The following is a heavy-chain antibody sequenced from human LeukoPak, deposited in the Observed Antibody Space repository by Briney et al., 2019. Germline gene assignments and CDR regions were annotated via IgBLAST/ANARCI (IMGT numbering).Heavy chain of an antibody. Sequence: SETLSLTCTVSGGSISSYYWSWIRQPAGKGLEWIGHFYTSGSTNYNPSLKSRVTISVDASKNQFSLKLSSVTAADTAVYYCARVPTVTFFDYWGQGSLVTVSS. CDR2: FYTSGST. D-gene: IGHD4-17*01. CDR3: ARVPTVTFFDY. CDR1: GGSISSYY. V-gene: IGHV4-4*08. J-gene: IGHJ4*02.